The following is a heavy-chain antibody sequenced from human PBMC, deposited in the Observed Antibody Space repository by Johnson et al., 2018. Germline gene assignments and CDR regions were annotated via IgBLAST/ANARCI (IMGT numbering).Heavy chain of an antibody. D-gene: IGHD3-22*01. CDR2: IYPGDSDT. J-gene: IGHJ4*02. CDR1: GYIFSHYW. Sequence: VQLVESGAEVKKPGESLKISCKGSGYIFSHYWIGWVRQMPGKGLEWMGSIYPGDSDTTYSPSFQGQVTFSADKSISTAYLQWSRLKVSDTAIYYCARHESSDWSPFENWGQGTLVAVSS. V-gene: IGHV5-51*01. CDR3: ARHESSDWSPFEN.